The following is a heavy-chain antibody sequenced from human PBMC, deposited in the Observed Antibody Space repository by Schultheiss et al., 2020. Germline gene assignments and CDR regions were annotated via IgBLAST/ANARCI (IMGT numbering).Heavy chain of an antibody. J-gene: IGHJ3*02. V-gene: IGHV3-53*05. Sequence: WGSLRLSCAASGFTVSSNYMSWVRQAPGKGLEWVSVIGTAGDTYYPGSVKGRFTISRENAKNSLYLQMNSLRAEDTALYYCAKDRGGLWADGDAFDIWGQGTMVTVSS. CDR3: AKDRGGLWADGDAFDI. D-gene: IGHD5-24*01. CDR1: GFTVSSNY. CDR2: IGTAGDT.